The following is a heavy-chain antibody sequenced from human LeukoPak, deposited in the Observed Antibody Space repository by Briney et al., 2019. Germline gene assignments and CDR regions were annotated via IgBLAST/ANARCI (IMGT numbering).Heavy chain of an antibody. CDR3: ARSSIGSGSDLDY. D-gene: IGHD3-10*01. CDR2: INHSGST. CDR1: GGSFSGYY. J-gene: IGHJ4*02. V-gene: IGHV4-34*01. Sequence: PSETLSLTCAVYGGSFSGYYWSWIRQPPGKGLEWIGEINHSGSTNYNPSLKSRATISVDTSKNQFSLKLSSVTAADTAVYYCARSSIGSGSDLDYWGQGTLVTVSS.